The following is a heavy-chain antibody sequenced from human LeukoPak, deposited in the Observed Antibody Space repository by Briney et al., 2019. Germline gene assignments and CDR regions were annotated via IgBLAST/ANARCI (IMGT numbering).Heavy chain of an antibody. J-gene: IGHJ3*02. CDR3: ARSYYYDSSGYHDAFDI. D-gene: IGHD3-22*01. Sequence: SETLSLTCAVYGGSFSGYYWSWIRQPPGKGLEWIGEINHSGSTNYNPSLKSRVTISVDTSKNQFSLKLSSVTAADTAVYYCARSYYYDSSGYHDAFDIWGQGTMVTVSS. V-gene: IGHV4-34*01. CDR2: INHSGST. CDR1: GGSFSGYY.